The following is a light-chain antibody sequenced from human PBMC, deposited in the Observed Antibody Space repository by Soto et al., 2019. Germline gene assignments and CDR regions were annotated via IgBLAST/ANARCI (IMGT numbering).Light chain of an antibody. CDR3: QKYSSVIT. CDR2: AAS. J-gene: IGKJ5*01. Sequence: DIQMTQSPSSLSASVGDRVTITCRASQGISNFLAWYQQKPGKVPKLLISAASTLQSGIPSRFSGSGSGTDFTLTITSLQTEDVATYCCQKYSSVITFGQGTRLEIK. CDR1: QGISNF. V-gene: IGKV1-27*01.